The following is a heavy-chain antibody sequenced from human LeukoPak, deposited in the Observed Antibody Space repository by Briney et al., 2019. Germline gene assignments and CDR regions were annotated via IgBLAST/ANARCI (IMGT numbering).Heavy chain of an antibody. J-gene: IGHJ5*02. CDR2: IKQDGSEK. V-gene: IGHV3-7*03. CDR3: AKEGSGVVPAGDNWFDP. Sequence: PGRSLRLSCAASGFTFSSYGMHWVRQAPGKGLEWVANIKQDGSEKYYVDSVKGRFTISRDNAKNSLYLQMNSLRAEDTAVYYCAKEGSGVVPAGDNWFDPWGQGTLVTVSS. CDR1: GFTFSSYG. D-gene: IGHD2-2*01.